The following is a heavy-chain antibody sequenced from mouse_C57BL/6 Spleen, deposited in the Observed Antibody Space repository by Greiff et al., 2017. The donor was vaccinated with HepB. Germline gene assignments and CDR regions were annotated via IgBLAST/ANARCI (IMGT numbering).Heavy chain of an antibody. Sequence: VQVVESGAELVKPGASVKISCKASGYAFSSYWMNWVKQRPGKGLEWIGQIYPGDGDTNYNGKFKGKATLTADKSSSTAYMQLSSLTSEDSAVYFCARGGSNSLFAYWGQGTLVTVSA. CDR3: ARGGSNSLFAY. J-gene: IGHJ3*01. V-gene: IGHV1-80*01. D-gene: IGHD2-5*01. CDR1: GYAFSSYW. CDR2: IYPGDGDT.